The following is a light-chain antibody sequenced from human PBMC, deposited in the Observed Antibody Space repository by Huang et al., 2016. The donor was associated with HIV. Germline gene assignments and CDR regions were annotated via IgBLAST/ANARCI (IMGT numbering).Light chain of an antibody. CDR2: AAS. CDR1: QSITTY. V-gene: IGKV1-39*01. Sequence: DIQMTQSPSSLSASVGDRVTITCRASQSITTYLNWYQQKPGKAPKLLIYAASSLQSGGPTRFSGSGSGTDYTLTITSLQPEDFATYYCQQTYSAPPLTFGGGTKVEI. J-gene: IGKJ4*01. CDR3: QQTYSAPPLT.